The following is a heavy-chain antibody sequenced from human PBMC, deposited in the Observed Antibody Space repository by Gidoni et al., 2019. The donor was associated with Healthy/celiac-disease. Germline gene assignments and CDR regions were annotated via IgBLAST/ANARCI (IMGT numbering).Heavy chain of an antibody. CDR2: ISSSSSYI. D-gene: IGHD2-2*01. Sequence: EVQLVESGGGLVKPGGSLRLFCAASGFTFSSYSMNWVRQAPGKGLEWVSSISSSSSYIYYADSVKGRFTISRDNAKNSLYLQMNSLRAEDTAVYYCARDTSSYYYYGMDVWGQGTTVTVSS. J-gene: IGHJ6*02. V-gene: IGHV3-21*03. CDR1: GFTFSSYS. CDR3: ARDTSSYYYYGMDV.